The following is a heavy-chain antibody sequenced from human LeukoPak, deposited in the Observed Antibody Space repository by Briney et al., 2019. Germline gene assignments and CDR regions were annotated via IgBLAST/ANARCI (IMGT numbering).Heavy chain of an antibody. CDR2: ISGSGGST. Sequence: GGSLRLSCAASGFTFSSYAMSWVRQAPGEGLEWVSAISGSGGSTYYADSVKGRFTVSRDNPKNTLYLQLNSLRAEDTAVYYCAKGACGGNCYYSMDVWGKGTTVTVSS. J-gene: IGHJ6*03. CDR1: GFTFSSYA. CDR3: AKGACGGNCYYSMDV. V-gene: IGHV3-23*01.